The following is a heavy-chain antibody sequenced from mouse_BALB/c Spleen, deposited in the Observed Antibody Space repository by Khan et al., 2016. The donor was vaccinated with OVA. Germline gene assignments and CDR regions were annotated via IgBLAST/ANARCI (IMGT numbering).Heavy chain of an antibody. J-gene: IGHJ3*01. Sequence: QVQLKQSGPGLVQPSQSLSITCTVSGFSLTSYGVHWVRQSPGKGLEWLGVIWSGGSTDYNEAFISRLSISKDNSKSQVFFKMNRLQGNDTAIYYCARNYDYDEGLAYWGQGTLVTVSA. CDR3: ARNYDYDEGLAY. CDR2: IWSGGST. CDR1: GFSLTSYG. D-gene: IGHD2-4*01. V-gene: IGHV2-2*02.